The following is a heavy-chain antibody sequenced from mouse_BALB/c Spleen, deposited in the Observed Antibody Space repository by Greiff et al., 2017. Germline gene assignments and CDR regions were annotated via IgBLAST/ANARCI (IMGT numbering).Heavy chain of an antibody. V-gene: IGHV1-80*01. J-gene: IGHJ1*01. CDR3: ASGNYRYWYFDV. Sequence: VQLQQSGAELVRPGSSVKISCKASGYAFSSYWMNWVKQRPGQGLEWIGQIYPGDGDTNYNGKFKGKATLTADKSSSTAYMQLSSLTSEDSAVYFCASGNYRYWYFDVWGAGTTVTVSS. D-gene: IGHD2-1*01. CDR2: IYPGDGDT. CDR1: GYAFSSYW.